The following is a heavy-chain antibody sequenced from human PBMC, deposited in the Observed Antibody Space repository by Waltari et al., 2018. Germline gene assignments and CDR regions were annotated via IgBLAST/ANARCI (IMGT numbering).Heavy chain of an antibody. CDR3: ARGPVYCSSTSCYPDY. Sequence: QLQLQESGPGLVKPSETLSLTCTVSGGSISSSSYYWGWIRQPPGKGLEWIGSIYYSGSTYYNPSLKSRVTISVDTSKNQFSLKLSSVTAADTAVYYCARGPVYCSSTSCYPDYWGQGTLVTVSS. J-gene: IGHJ4*02. CDR2: IYYSGST. CDR1: GGSISSSSYY. D-gene: IGHD2-2*01. V-gene: IGHV4-39*07.